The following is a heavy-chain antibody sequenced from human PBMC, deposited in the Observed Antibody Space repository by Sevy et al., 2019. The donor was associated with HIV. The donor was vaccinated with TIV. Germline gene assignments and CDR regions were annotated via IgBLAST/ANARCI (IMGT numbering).Heavy chain of an antibody. J-gene: IGHJ4*02. CDR2: IKSRTEGGTP. Sequence: GGSLRLSCAASGFTFSNVWMSWVRQAPGKGLERVGHIKSRTEGGTPDYAAPVKGRINITRDDSKSTLYLQMNSLKTEYTAVYYCTTGGXILXHWGQXTLVTVSS. CDR1: GFTFSNVW. V-gene: IGHV3-15*01. CDR3: TTGGXILXH. D-gene: IGHD2-15*01.